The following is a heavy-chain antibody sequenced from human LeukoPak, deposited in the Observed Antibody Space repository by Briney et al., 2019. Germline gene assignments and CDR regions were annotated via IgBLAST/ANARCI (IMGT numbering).Heavy chain of an antibody. CDR2: TSDRGDYT. Sequence: GGSLRVSCAASGFTFTSYSMIWVRQAPGKGLEWVSGTSDRGDYTYYADSVKGRFTISRDSSKNTLFLQMNSLRAEDTALYFCARKAQYNGHYPLDYWGQGTLVTVSS. CDR3: ARKAQYNGHYPLDY. CDR1: GFTFTSYS. J-gene: IGHJ4*02. V-gene: IGHV3-23*01. D-gene: IGHD1-7*01.